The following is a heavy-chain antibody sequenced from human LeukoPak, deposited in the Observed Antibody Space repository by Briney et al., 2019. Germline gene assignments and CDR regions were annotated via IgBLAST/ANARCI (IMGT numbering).Heavy chain of an antibody. D-gene: IGHD6-6*01. Sequence: ASVKVSCKASGYTFTSYGISWVRQAPGQGLEWMGWIGAYNGNTNCAQKLQGRVTMTTDTSTSTAYMELRSLRSDDTAVYYCARDRFRSAPRNWFDPWGQGTLVTVSS. J-gene: IGHJ5*02. V-gene: IGHV1-18*01. CDR2: IGAYNGNT. CDR3: ARDRFRSAPRNWFDP. CDR1: GYTFTSYG.